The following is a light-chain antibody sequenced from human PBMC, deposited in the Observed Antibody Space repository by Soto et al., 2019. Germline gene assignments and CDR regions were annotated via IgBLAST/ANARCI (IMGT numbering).Light chain of an antibody. V-gene: IGKV3-20*01. J-gene: IGKJ4*01. CDR1: QSVSSSY. Sequence: EIVLTQSPGTLSLSPGERATLSCRASQSVSSSYLAWYQQKPGQAPRLLIYGASSRATGIPDRFSGSGSGTDFTLTISRLEPEDFAVYYCQQYGSSPFTFGGGNKVEIK. CDR3: QQYGSSPFT. CDR2: GAS.